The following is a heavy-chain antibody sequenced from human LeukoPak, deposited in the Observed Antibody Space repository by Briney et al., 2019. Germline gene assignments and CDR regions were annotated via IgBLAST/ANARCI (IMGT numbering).Heavy chain of an antibody. V-gene: IGHV3-15*01. CDR1: GFTFSNAW. Sequence: GGSLRLSCAASGFTFSNAWMSWVRQPPGKGLEWVGRIKSKTDGETTDYAAPVKGRFTVSRDDSKATLYLQMNSLKTEDTALYYRTTETVNLVRGVNDYWGQGTLVTVSS. CDR3: TTETVNLVRGVNDY. D-gene: IGHD3-10*01. J-gene: IGHJ4*02. CDR2: IKSKTDGETT.